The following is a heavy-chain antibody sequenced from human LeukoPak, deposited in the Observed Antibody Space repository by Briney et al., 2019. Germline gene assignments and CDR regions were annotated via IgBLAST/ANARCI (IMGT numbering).Heavy chain of an antibody. J-gene: IGHJ4*02. Sequence: ASVTVSFKASGYTFTGYYIHWVRQAPGQGLEWMGWINPISGGTNYAEKFQGRVTTTRDTSINTAYMEVTRLTSDDTAVYYCAREDGSFDYWGQGTLVIVSS. CDR1: GYTFTGYY. CDR3: AREDGSFDY. D-gene: IGHD5-24*01. V-gene: IGHV1-2*02. CDR2: INPISGGT.